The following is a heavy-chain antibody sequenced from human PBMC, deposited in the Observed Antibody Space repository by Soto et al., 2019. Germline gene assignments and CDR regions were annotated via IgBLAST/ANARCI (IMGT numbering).Heavy chain of an antibody. CDR3: ARTRTLYDILTGLFYFDY. Sequence: QVQLVQSGPEVKKPGASVNVSCTTSGYTFIGYYLHWVRQAPGQGLEWMGWIKPNTGDTNYARNFQGRVTMTRDTSTATAFMELSKLESGDTAVYFCARTRTLYDILTGLFYFDYWGQGTLVTVSS. CDR2: IKPNTGDT. V-gene: IGHV1-2*02. D-gene: IGHD3-9*01. CDR1: GYTFIGYY. J-gene: IGHJ4*02.